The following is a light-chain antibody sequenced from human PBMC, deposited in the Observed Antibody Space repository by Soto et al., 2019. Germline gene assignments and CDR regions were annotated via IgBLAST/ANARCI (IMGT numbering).Light chain of an antibody. CDR3: QQYGSSPGT. CDR2: GAS. J-gene: IGKJ1*01. Sequence: EIVLTQSPGTLSLSPGERATLSCRASQSVSSSYLAWYQQKPRQAPRLVIYGASSRATGIPDRFSGSGSGTDLTRTISRLEPEDFAVYYCQQYGSSPGTFGQGTKVEIK. CDR1: QSVSSSY. V-gene: IGKV3-20*01.